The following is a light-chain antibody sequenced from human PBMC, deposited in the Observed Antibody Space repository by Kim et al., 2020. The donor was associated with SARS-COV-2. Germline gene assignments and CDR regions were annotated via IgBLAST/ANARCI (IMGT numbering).Light chain of an antibody. J-gene: IGKJ2*03. V-gene: IGKV3-15*01. CDR2: GAS. Sequence: SVSPGERAPLSCRASNSVSSNLAWYQQKPGQAPRLLIYGASTRATGIPARFSGSGSGTEFTLTISSLQSEDFAVYYCQQYNNWPNSFGQGTKLEI. CDR3: QQYNNWPNS. CDR1: NSVSSN.